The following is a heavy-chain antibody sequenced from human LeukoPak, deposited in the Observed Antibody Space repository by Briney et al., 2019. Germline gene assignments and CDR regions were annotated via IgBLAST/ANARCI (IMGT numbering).Heavy chain of an antibody. CDR2: ISGGGGST. V-gene: IGHV3-23*01. J-gene: IGHJ4*02. CDR1: GFTFSHFA. D-gene: IGHD3-10*01. Sequence: GVSLSLSCAASGFTFSHFAMMGVPQAPGRGLEGVSTISGGGGSTYYADSVKGRFTISRDNSKNTLYLQMNSLRAEDTAVYYCAKVAGLWDYGSGFDYWGQGTLVTVSS. CDR3: AKVAGLWDYGSGFDY.